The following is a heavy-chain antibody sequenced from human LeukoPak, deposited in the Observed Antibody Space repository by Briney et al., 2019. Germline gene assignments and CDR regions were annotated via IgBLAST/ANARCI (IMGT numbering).Heavy chain of an antibody. Sequence: GRSLRLSCAASGFTFSSYGMHWVRQAPGKGLEWVAVIWYDGSNKYYADSVKGRFTISRDNSKNTLYLQMNSLRAEDTAVYYCAKRTGVGYVDCWGQGTLVTVSS. V-gene: IGHV3-33*06. CDR2: IWYDGSNK. CDR1: GFTFSSYG. J-gene: IGHJ4*02. D-gene: IGHD1-14*01. CDR3: AKRTGVGYVDC.